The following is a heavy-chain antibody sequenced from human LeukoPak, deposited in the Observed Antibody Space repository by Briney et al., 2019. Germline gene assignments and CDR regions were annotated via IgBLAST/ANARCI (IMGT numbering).Heavy chain of an antibody. CDR2: ISYDGGNK. J-gene: IGHJ4*02. D-gene: IGHD2-15*01. CDR3: ARDGCGGTCYQYYSDY. CDR1: GFTFSSYA. V-gene: IGHV3-30-3*01. Sequence: GRSLRLSCAASGFTFSSYAMQWVRQAPGKGLEWVAIISYDGGNKYYADSVKGRFTISRDNSKNTLYLQMNSLRGEDTAVYYCARDGCGGTCYQYYSDYWGQGTLVTVSS.